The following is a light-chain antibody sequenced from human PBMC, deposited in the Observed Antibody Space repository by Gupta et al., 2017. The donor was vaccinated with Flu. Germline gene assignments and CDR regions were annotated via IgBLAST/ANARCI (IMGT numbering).Light chain of an antibody. CDR2: DVS. V-gene: IGLV2-11*01. CDR1: SSDVGGYNY. CDR3: CSYVGSYTWV. J-gene: IGLJ3*02. Sequence: SVTIACTGTSSDVGGYNYVTWYQQHPGKAPELMIYDVSKRPSGVPDRFSGSKSGNTASLTISGLQAEDEADYYCCSYVGSYTWVFGGGTKLTVL.